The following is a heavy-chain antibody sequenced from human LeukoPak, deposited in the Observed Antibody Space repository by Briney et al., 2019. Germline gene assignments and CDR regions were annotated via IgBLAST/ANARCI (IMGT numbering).Heavy chain of an antibody. Sequence: GGSLRLSCAASGFTFSSYGMHWVRQAPGKELEWVAVISYDGSNKYYADSVKGRFTISRDNSKNTLYLQMNSLRAEDTAVYYCAKDSWGSSSWYFDYWGQGTLVTVSS. CDR3: AKDSWGSSSWYFDY. J-gene: IGHJ4*02. D-gene: IGHD6-13*01. V-gene: IGHV3-30*18. CDR2: ISYDGSNK. CDR1: GFTFSSYG.